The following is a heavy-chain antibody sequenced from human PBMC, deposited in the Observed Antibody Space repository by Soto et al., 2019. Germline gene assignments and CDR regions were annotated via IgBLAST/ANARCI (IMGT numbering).Heavy chain of an antibody. CDR1: GFSFRSYS. Sequence: EVQLEESGGGLVQPGGSLRLSCAASGFSFRSYSMNWVRQAPGKGLEWLSDISSSSYTIYYVDSVKGRFTISRDNAKNSLYLQMDSLRAEDTAVYYCARELEYCSNGVCYPYFDSWGQGTLVTVSS. CDR2: ISSSSYTI. CDR3: ARELEYCSNGVCYPYFDS. J-gene: IGHJ4*02. V-gene: IGHV3-48*04. D-gene: IGHD2-8*01.